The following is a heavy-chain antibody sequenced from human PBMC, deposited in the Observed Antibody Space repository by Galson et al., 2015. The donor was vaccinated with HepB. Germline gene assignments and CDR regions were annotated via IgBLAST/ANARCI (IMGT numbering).Heavy chain of an antibody. J-gene: IGHJ6*02. CDR3: ARAPPGDSDGPSWGYYYYGLDV. CDR1: GFTFTGHA. Sequence: SLRLSCAASGFTFTGHAMSWVRQAPGKGLEWVSVIYSGGSTYYADSVKGRFTISRDNSKNTLYLQMNSLRLEDTAVYYCARAPPGDSDGPSWGYYYYGLDVWGQGTTVTVS. V-gene: IGHV3-66*02. D-gene: IGHD2-21*02. CDR2: IYSGGST.